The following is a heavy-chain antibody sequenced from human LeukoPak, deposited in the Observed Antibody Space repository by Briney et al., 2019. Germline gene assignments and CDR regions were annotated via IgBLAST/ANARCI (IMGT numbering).Heavy chain of an antibody. CDR2: ISSTGGAK. D-gene: IGHD3-10*01. Sequence: PGGSLRLSCAASGFTFSSYEMNWVRQAPGKGLEWVSYISSTGGAKHYADSVKGRFTISRDNAKNSLYLQMTTLRAEDTAVYYCARDSLVRGVTTPGVDPWGQGTLVTVSS. J-gene: IGHJ5*02. V-gene: IGHV3-48*03. CDR1: GFTFSSYE. CDR3: ARDSLVRGVTTPGVDP.